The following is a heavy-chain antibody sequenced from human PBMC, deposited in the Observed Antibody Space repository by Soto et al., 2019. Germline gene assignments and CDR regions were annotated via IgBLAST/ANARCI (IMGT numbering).Heavy chain of an antibody. CDR2: INHSGST. Sequence: SETLSLTCAVYGGSFSGYYWIWIRQPPGKGLEWIGEINHSGSTNYNPSLKSRVTISVDTSKNQFSLKLSSVTAADTAVYYCATYNSNWNYYDYWGQGTLVTVSS. D-gene: IGHD1-1*01. CDR3: ATYNSNWNYYDY. J-gene: IGHJ4*02. V-gene: IGHV4-34*01. CDR1: GGSFSGYY.